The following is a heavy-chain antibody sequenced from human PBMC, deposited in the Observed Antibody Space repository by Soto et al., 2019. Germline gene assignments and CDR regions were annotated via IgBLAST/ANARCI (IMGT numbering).Heavy chain of an antibody. V-gene: IGHV4-39*01. D-gene: IGHD6-19*01. CDR1: GGSISSSSYY. CDR3: ATHAVHSSGFTDY. Sequence: SETLSLTCTVSGGSISSSSYYWGWIRQPPGKGPEWIGSIYYSGSTYYNPSLKSRVTISVDTSKNQFSLKLSSVTAADTAVYYCATHAVHSSGFTDYWGQGTLVTVSS. CDR2: IYYSGST. J-gene: IGHJ4*02.